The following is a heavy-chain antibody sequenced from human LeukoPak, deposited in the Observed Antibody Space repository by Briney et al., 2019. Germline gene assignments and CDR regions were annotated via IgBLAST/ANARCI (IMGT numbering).Heavy chain of an antibody. Sequence: PSETLSLTCTVSGGSISSYYCSWIRQPPGKGLEWIGYIYYSGSTNYNPSLKSRVTISVDTSKYQFSLKLSSVTAADTAVYYCARESYDSSGYYLDYWGQGTLVTVSS. J-gene: IGHJ4*02. CDR2: IYYSGST. D-gene: IGHD3-22*01. V-gene: IGHV4-59*01. CDR3: ARESYDSSGYYLDY. CDR1: GGSISSYY.